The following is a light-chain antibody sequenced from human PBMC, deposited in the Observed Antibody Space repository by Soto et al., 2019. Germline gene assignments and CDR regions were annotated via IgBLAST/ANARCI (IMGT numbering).Light chain of an antibody. CDR1: ESVSSK. V-gene: IGKV3-15*01. CDR3: QQYSSWPLT. CDR2: SAS. Sequence: IVMTQSPATLSVSPGERATLSCRASESVSSKLAWYQHKPGQAPRLLIYSASTRATGIPARFSGSGSGTEFTLTISSLQSEDFAVYYCQQYSSWPLTFGGGTKVDIK. J-gene: IGKJ4*01.